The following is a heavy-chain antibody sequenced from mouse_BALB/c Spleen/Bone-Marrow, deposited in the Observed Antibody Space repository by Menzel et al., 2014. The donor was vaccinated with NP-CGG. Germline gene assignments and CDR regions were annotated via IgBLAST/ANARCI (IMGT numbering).Heavy chain of an antibody. CDR2: ISCYNGAT. V-gene: IGHV1S34*01. J-gene: IGHJ4*01. D-gene: IGHD2-4*01. Sequence: IGYISCYNGATRYNQKFKGKATFTVDTSSSTAHMQFNSLTSEDSAVYFCARGGTMISTDAMDYWGQGTSVTVSS. CDR3: ARGGTMISTDAMDY.